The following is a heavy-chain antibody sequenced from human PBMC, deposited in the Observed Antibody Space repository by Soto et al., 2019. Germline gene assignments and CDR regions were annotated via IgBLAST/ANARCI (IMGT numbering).Heavy chain of an antibody. Sequence: PSETLSLTCTVSGGSISSYYWSWIRQPPGKGLECIGYIYYSGSTNYNPSLKSRVTISVDTSKNQFSLQLNSVTPEDTAVYYCARGRRNYYGMDVWGPGTTVTVSS. J-gene: IGHJ6*02. CDR3: ARGRRNYYGMDV. CDR2: IYYSGST. CDR1: GGSISSYY. D-gene: IGHD3-16*01. V-gene: IGHV4-59*12.